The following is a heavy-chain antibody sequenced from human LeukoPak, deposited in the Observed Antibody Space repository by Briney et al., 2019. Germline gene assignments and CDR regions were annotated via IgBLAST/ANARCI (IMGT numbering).Heavy chain of an antibody. CDR3: ARVGKWAAAGTDFDY. Sequence: APVKVSCKASGYTFTSYAMNWVRQAPGQGLEWMGWINTNTGNPTYAQGFTGQFVFSLDTSVSTAYLQISSLKAVDTAVYYCARVGKWAAAGTDFDYWGQGTLVTVSS. CDR1: GYTFTSYA. J-gene: IGHJ4*02. CDR2: INTNTGNP. D-gene: IGHD6-13*01. V-gene: IGHV7-4-1*02.